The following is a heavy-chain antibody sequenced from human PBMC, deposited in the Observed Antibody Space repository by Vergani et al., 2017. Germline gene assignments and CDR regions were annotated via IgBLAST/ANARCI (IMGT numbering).Heavy chain of an antibody. V-gene: IGHV1-69*11. CDR2: IIPSLATT. CDR3: ARATCSGGSCYRGFEY. J-gene: IGHJ4*02. Sequence: VQLVQSGAEVKKPGSSVKVSCKASGGTFSSYALNWVRQAPGQGLEWMGSIIPSLATTIYAQKFQGRVTITADESTSTAYMELSSLKSEDTAVFYCARATCSGGSCYRGFEYWGQGSLITVSS. CDR1: GGTFSSYA. D-gene: IGHD2-15*01.